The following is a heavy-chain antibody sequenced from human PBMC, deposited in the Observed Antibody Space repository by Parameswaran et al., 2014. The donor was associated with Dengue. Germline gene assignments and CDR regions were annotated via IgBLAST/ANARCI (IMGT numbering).Heavy chain of an antibody. J-gene: IGHJ4*02. V-gene: IGHV3-11*01. D-gene: IGHD3-22*01. CDR3: AREGFSARDYYDSSGYYSPGWY. CDR2: ISSSGSTI. Sequence: RWIRQPQEGAGVGSYISSSGSTIYYADSVKGRFTISRDNAKNSLYLQMNSLRAEDTAVYYCAREGFSARDYYDSSGYYSPGWYWGQGTLVTVSS.